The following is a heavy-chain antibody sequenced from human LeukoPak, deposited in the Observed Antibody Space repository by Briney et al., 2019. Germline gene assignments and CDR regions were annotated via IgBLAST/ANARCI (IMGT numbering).Heavy chain of an antibody. J-gene: IGHJ4*02. Sequence: ASVKVSCKASGYTFTGYYMHWVRQAPGQGLEWMGWINPNSGGTNYAQKFQGRVTMTRDTSISTAYMELSRLRSDDTAVYYCARDESGWELLYYWGQGTLVTVSS. D-gene: IGHD1-26*01. V-gene: IGHV1-2*02. CDR2: INPNSGGT. CDR3: ARDESGWELLYY. CDR1: GYTFTGYY.